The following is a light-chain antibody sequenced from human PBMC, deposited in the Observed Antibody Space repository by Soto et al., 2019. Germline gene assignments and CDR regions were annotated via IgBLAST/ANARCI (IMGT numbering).Light chain of an antibody. Sequence: QSALTQPASVSGSHGQSITISCTGTSNDVGSYNLVSWYQHHPGKAPKLMIFEGSKRPSGVSNRFSGSKSGNTASLTISGLQAEDEADFYCCSYAGSNYYVFGTGTKVTVL. J-gene: IGLJ1*01. CDR2: EGS. V-gene: IGLV2-23*01. CDR3: CSYAGSNYYV. CDR1: SNDVGSYNL.